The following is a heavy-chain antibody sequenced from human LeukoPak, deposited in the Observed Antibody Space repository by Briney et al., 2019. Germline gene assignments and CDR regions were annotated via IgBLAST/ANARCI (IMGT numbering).Heavy chain of an antibody. V-gene: IGHV3-30*03. CDR3: ASLRFFDY. CDR1: GFTFSSYS. J-gene: IGHJ4*02. CDR2: ISYDGSNK. Sequence: GGSLRLSCAASGFTFSSYSMNWVRQAPGKGLEWVAVISYDGSNKYYADSVKGRFTISRDNSKNTLYLQMNSLRAEDTAVYYCASLRFFDYWGQGTLVTVSS. D-gene: IGHD3-3*01.